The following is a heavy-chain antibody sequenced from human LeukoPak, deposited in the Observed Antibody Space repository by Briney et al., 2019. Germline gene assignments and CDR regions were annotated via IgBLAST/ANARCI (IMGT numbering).Heavy chain of an antibody. D-gene: IGHD3-9*01. CDR2: ISSSGRTI. V-gene: IGHV3-48*03. J-gene: IGHJ6*02. CDR1: GFTFSSYE. CDR3: ARDDYDILTGFYYGMDV. Sequence: GGSLRLSCAASGFTFSSYEMNWVRQAPGKGLEWISYISSSGRTIYYADSVKGRFTISRDNSKNTLYLQMNSLRAEDTAVYYCARDDYDILTGFYYGMDVWGQGTTVTASS.